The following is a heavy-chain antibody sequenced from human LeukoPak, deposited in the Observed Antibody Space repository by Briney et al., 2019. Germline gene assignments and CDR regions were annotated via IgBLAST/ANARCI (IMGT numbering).Heavy chain of an antibody. CDR1: GGSISSGGYY. CDR3: ARDASSFNWFDP. J-gene: IGHJ5*02. V-gene: IGHV4-30-2*03. CDR2: IYHSGSA. Sequence: SQTLSLTCTVSGGSISSGGYYWSWIRQPPGKGLEWIASIYHSGSAYYNPSLKSRVTISMDTSKNQFSLKLNSVIAADTAVYYCARDASSFNWFDPWGQGTLVTVSS.